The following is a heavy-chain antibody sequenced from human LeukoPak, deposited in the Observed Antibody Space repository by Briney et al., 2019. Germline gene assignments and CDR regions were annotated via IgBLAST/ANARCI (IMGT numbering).Heavy chain of an antibody. CDR2: IYYSGST. D-gene: IGHD3-22*01. CDR1: GGFIGSSSYY. V-gene: IGHV4-39*01. J-gene: IGHJ1*01. Sequence: SGTLSLTCTISGGFIGSSSYYWGWIRQPPGKGLEWIGDIYYSGSTYYNPALKSRVSMSIDTSKNQFSLELRSVAAADTALYYCARRRYYDSTGYLGWGQGTLVTVTS. CDR3: ARRRYYDSTGYLG.